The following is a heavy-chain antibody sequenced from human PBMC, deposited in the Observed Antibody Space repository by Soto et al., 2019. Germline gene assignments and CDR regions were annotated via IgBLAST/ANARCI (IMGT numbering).Heavy chain of an antibody. D-gene: IGHD1-26*01. Sequence: GGSLRLSCAASGFTFSSYAMNWVRQAPGKGLEWVSAISGGGGSTYYADPVKGRFTISRDNSKNTLYLQMNSLRADDTAVYYYAKYLPGELLPTCFDPWGQGTLVTVSS. V-gene: IGHV3-23*01. J-gene: IGHJ5*02. CDR3: AKYLPGELLPTCFDP. CDR1: GFTFSSYA. CDR2: ISGGGGST.